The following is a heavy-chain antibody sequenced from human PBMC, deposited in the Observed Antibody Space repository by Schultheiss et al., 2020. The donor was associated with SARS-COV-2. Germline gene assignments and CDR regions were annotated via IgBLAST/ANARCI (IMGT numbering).Heavy chain of an antibody. Sequence: GGSLRLSCAASGFNLRNYWMDWVRQAPGKGLEWVAVISYDGSNKYYADSVKGRFTISRDNSKNTLYLQMNSLRAEDTAVYYCARDRDYGADYWGQGTLVTVSS. CDR2: ISYDGSNK. CDR3: ARDRDYGADY. CDR1: GFNLRNYW. D-gene: IGHD4-17*01. J-gene: IGHJ4*02. V-gene: IGHV3-30*01.